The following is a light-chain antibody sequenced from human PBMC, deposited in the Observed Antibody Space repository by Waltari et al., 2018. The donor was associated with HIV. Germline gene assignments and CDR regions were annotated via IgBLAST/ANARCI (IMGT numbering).Light chain of an antibody. Sequence: DIRLTQSPSTLSASAGDRVAIPCRAGQNVVAFLAWYQQKPGKPPKLLIFQASILEGGVPSRFSGSVSGTDFTLTINGLQSDDFATYYCHQYASFSGTFGQGTKVEL. CDR2: QAS. CDR1: QNVVAF. J-gene: IGKJ1*01. V-gene: IGKV1-5*03. CDR3: HQYASFSGT.